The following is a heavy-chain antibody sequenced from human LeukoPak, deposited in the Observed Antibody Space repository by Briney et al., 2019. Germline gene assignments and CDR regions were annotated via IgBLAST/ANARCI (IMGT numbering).Heavy chain of an antibody. J-gene: IGHJ4*02. Sequence: PGGSLRLSCAASGFTVSNYYMTWVRQAPGKGLEWVSVIDSGGSTYYADSVKGRFTISRDNSKNTLYIQINSLRDEDTAVYYCARALLYHYYEYWGQGTLVTVSA. CDR2: IDSGGST. V-gene: IGHV3-66*01. CDR1: GFTVSNYY. D-gene: IGHD2-2*01. CDR3: ARALLYHYYEY.